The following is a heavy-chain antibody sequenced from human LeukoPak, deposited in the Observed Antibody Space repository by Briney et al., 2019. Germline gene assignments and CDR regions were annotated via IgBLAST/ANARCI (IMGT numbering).Heavy chain of an antibody. Sequence: GGSLRLSCVDSGFTFTNAWMSWVRQAPGKGLEWIGRIKSETDGETTNYAEPVRGRFTISRDDSKSAVYLQMNSLKIEDTAVYYCTTDLGTYYHGSQRLIPIDYWGQGTLVTVSS. V-gene: IGHV3-15*01. CDR2: IKSETDGETT. CDR1: GFTFTNAW. CDR3: TTDLGTYYHGSQRLIPIDY. J-gene: IGHJ4*02. D-gene: IGHD3-10*01.